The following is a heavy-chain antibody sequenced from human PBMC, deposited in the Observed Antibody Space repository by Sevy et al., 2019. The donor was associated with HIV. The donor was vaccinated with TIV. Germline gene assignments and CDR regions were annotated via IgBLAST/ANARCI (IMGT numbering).Heavy chain of an antibody. J-gene: IGHJ4*02. V-gene: IGHV3-7*01. CDR3: AREVGGFNWRPYYFDS. CDR1: GFTFSDYW. Sequence: GGSLRLSCAASGFTFSDYWMSWVRQTPGRGLELVATIKQDESEKYYMDSVKGRFAISRDNGKNSVSLQMNGLRVEDTALYYCAREVGGFNWRPYYFDSWGQGTLVTVSS. D-gene: IGHD3-3*01. CDR2: IKQDESEK.